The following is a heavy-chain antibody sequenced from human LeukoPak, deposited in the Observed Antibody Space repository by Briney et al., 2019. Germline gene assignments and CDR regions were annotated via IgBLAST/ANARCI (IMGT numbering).Heavy chain of an antibody. CDR2: INRDGSST. J-gene: IGHJ6*02. CDR1: GFTFSSYW. V-gene: IGHV3-74*01. Sequence: GGSLRLSCAASGFTFSSYWMHWVRQAPGKGLVWVSRINRDGSSTNYADSVKGRFTISRDNAKNTLYLQMNSLRAEDTAVYYCARDLGFYGMDVWGQGTTVTVSS. CDR3: ARDLGFYGMDV.